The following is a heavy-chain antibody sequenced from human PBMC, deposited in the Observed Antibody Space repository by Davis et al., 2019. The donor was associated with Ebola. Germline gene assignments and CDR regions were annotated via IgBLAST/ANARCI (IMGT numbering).Heavy chain of an antibody. J-gene: IGHJ4*02. D-gene: IGHD3-16*02. CDR3: ASDAGELSS. V-gene: IGHV1-69*13. CDR1: GYTFTTYG. CDR2: IIPIFGTA. Sequence: SVKVSCKASGYTFTTYGITWVRQAPGQGLEWMGGIIPIFGTANYAQKFQGRVTITADESTSTAYIELSRLRSDDTAVYYCASDAGELSSWGQGTLVTVSS.